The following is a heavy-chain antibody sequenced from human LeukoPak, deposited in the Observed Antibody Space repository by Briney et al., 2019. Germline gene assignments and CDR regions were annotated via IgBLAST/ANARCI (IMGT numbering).Heavy chain of an antibody. J-gene: IGHJ4*02. CDR1: GFTFSSYA. CDR2: ISYDGSNK. Sequence: GGSLRLSCAASGFTFSSYAMHWVRQAPGKGLEWVAVISYDGSNKYYADSVKGRFTISRDNSKNTLYLQMNSLRAEDTAVYYCAKATFRYYYDSSGYYPGDRYYFDYWGQGTLVTVSS. CDR3: AKATFRYYYDSSGYYPGDRYYFDY. V-gene: IGHV3-30-3*01. D-gene: IGHD3-22*01.